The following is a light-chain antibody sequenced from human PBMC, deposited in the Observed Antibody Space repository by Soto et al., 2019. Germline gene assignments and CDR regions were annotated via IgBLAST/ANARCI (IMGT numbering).Light chain of an antibody. J-gene: IGLJ1*01. CDR3: CSLTTSHTYV. Sequence: QAALTQPASVSGSPGQSITISCTGTSSDIGHYDYVSWYQQHPGKAPKLMIYHVTYRPSGVSNRYSGSKSVNSASLTISGLQADDEADYYCCSLTTSHTYVFGSETKLTVL. CDR2: HVT. V-gene: IGLV2-14*03. CDR1: SSDIGHYDY.